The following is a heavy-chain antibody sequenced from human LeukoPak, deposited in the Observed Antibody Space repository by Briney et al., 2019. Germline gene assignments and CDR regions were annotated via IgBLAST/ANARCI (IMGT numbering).Heavy chain of an antibody. CDR1: GFTFSSYV. V-gene: IGHV3-23*01. J-gene: IGHJ6*02. D-gene: IGHD3-10*01. CDR2: ISGSGGST. CDR3: AKDFSPYGSGTPV. Sequence: GGSLRLSCAASGFTFSSYVMSWVRQAPGKGLEWVSAISGSGGSTYYADSVKGRFTISRDNSKNTLYLQTNSLRAEDTAVYYCAKDFSPYGSGTPVWGQGTTVTVSS.